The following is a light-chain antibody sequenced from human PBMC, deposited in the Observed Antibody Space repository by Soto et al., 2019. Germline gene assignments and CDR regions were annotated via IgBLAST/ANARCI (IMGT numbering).Light chain of an antibody. Sequence: QSALPLPASVSGSPGQSIAISCIGTSSEIGSYNYVSWYQQHPGKAPKLMIYDVSNRPSGVSYRFSGSKSGNTASLTISGLQAEDEADYYCKSFTTSSTYVFGTGTKLTVL. CDR3: KSFTTSSTYV. CDR2: DVS. CDR1: SSEIGSYNY. V-gene: IGLV2-14*01. J-gene: IGLJ1*01.